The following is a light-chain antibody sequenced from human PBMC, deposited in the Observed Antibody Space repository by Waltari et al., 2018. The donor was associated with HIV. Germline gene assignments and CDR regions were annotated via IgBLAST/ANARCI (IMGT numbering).Light chain of an antibody. CDR1: SSYVGCYNY. CDR3: SSYTSSSTDVV. J-gene: IGLJ2*01. CDR2: DVS. V-gene: IGLV2-14*03. Sequence: QSALTQPASVSGSPGQSITLSCPGTSSYVGCYNYVSWYQQHPGKAPKLMIYDVSNRPSGVSNRFSGSKSGNTASLTISGLQAEDEADYYCSSYTSSSTDVVFGGGTKLTVL.